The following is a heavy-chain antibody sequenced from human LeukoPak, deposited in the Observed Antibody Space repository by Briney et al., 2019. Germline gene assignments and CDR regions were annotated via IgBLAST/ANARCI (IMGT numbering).Heavy chain of an antibody. J-gene: IGHJ3*02. CDR2: IYSGGST. CDR3: ARDKSSGWYGRRFGDAFDI. CDR1: GFTFSSYA. D-gene: IGHD6-19*01. V-gene: IGHV3-66*02. Sequence: PGGSLRLSCAASGFTFSSYATSWVRQAPGKGMEWVSVIYSGGSTYYADSVKGRFTISRDNSKNTLYLQMNSLRAEDTAVYYCARDKSSGWYGRRFGDAFDIWGQGTMVTVSS.